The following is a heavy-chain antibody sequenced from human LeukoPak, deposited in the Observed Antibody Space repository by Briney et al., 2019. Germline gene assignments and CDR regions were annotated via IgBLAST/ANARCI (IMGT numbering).Heavy chain of an antibody. Sequence: GGSLRLSCSASGFTFTTYGMNWVRQAPGKGLEWVSGIGGSGTRTYYADSVKGRFTISRDNAKNSLYLQMNSLRVEDTAVYYCARERTKGGSDAFDIWGQGTMVTVSS. J-gene: IGHJ3*02. CDR3: ARERTKGGSDAFDI. CDR1: GFTFTTYG. D-gene: IGHD1-1*01. V-gene: IGHV3-21*01. CDR2: IGGSGTRT.